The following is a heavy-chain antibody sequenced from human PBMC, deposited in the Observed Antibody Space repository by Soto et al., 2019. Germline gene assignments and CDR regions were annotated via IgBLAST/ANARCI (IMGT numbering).Heavy chain of an antibody. CDR3: ARGKSGSYYLYYYYGMDV. V-gene: IGHV1-69*06. CDR2: IIPIFGTA. D-gene: IGHD1-26*01. J-gene: IGHJ6*02. CDR1: GGTFSSYA. Sequence: QVQLVQSGAEVKKPGSSVKVSCKASGGTFSSYAISWVRQAPGQGLEWMGGIIPIFGTANYAQKFQGRVTITADKSTSTAYMELSSLRSEDTAVYYCARGKSGSYYLYYYYGMDVWGQGTTVTVSS.